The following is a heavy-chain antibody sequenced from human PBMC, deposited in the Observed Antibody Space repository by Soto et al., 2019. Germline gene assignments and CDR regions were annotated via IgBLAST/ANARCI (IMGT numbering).Heavy chain of an antibody. CDR1: CGSISSYY. CDR2: IYYSVFT. J-gene: IGHJ4*02. D-gene: IGHD6-6*01. Sequence: SETLSLTCIVACGSISSYYWSWIRQPPGNGLYCIGYIYYSVFTNXXPSLKSRXXISVDTSKNHXSLKLXSVTAAYTALYYCARTNRIAARVDYWCQGTLVTVSS. V-gene: IGHV4-59*01. CDR3: ARTNRIAARVDY.